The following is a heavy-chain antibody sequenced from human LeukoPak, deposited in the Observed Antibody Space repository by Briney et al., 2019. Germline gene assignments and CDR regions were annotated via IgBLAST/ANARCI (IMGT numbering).Heavy chain of an antibody. D-gene: IGHD2-21*02. CDR3: ARGVVTAIRALYAFDI. Sequence: SETLSLTCTVSGGSISSYYWGWIRQPPGKGLEWIGSIYYSGSTYYNPSLKSRVTISVDTSKNQFSLKLSSVTAADTAVYYCARGVVTAIRALYAFDIWGQGTMVTVSS. V-gene: IGHV4-39*07. J-gene: IGHJ3*02. CDR1: GGSISSYY. CDR2: IYYSGST.